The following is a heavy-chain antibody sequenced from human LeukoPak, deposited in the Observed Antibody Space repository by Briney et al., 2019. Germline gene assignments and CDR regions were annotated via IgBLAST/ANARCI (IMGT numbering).Heavy chain of an antibody. CDR2: INTNSGGT. Sequence: ASAKVSCKAPGYTFTGYYMHWVRQAPEQGLEWMGWINTNSGGTKDAQKVQGRVSMTRDTSNSTAYMELGRMRSDDTAGYYCARDYDSSGYYSLWGQGTLVTVSS. CDR1: GYTFTGYY. D-gene: IGHD3-22*01. CDR3: ARDYDSSGYYSL. J-gene: IGHJ4*02. V-gene: IGHV1-2*02.